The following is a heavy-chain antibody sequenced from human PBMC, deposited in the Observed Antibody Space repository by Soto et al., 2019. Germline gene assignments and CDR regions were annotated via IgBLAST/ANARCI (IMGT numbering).Heavy chain of an antibody. J-gene: IGHJ6*02. D-gene: IGHD5-18*01. Sequence: SETLSLTCTVSGGSVSSGSYYWSWIRQPPGKGLEWIGYIYYSGSTNYNPSLKSRVTISVDTSKNQFSLKLSSVTAADTAVYYSARNSPTYSSGGDSSGMDVWGQGTTVTDSS. CDR1: GGSVSSGSYY. CDR3: ARNSPTYSSGGDSSGMDV. CDR2: IYYSGST. V-gene: IGHV4-61*01.